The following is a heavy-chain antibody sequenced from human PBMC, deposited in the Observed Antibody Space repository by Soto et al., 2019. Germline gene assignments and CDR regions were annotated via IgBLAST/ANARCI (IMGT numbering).Heavy chain of an antibody. J-gene: IGHJ3*02. CDR2: IYSGGKT. CDR3: AREFSMAYCAFDI. CDR1: GFTVSSSY. V-gene: IGHV3-53*02. Sequence: EVQLVETGGDLIQPGGSLRLSCAASGFTVSSSYMSWVRQAPGKGLEWVSVIYSGGKTYYADSVQGRFTISRDNSKNTLYLQMNSLRAEDTAVYYCAREFSMAYCAFDIWGQGTMVTVSS. D-gene: IGHD2-8*01.